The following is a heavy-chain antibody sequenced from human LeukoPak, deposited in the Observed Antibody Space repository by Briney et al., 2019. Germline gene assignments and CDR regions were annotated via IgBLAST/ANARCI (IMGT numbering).Heavy chain of an antibody. CDR2: ISGTGSYT. CDR1: GVTFSDYY. J-gene: IGHJ4*02. V-gene: IGHV3-11*06. D-gene: IGHD1-14*01. Sequence: GGSLRLSCAASGVTFSDYYMSWIRQAPGQGLEWVSYISGTGSYTNYADSVKGRFTISRDNAKNSLYLQMNSLRDEDTAVYYCARHPLPRTYPFDYWGQGTLVTVSS. CDR3: ARHPLPRTYPFDY.